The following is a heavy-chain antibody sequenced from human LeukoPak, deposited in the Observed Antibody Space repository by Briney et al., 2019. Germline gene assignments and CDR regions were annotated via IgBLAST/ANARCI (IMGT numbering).Heavy chain of an antibody. CDR1: GLTFSSYS. Sequence: GGSLRLSCAASGLTFSSYSMNWVRQAPGKGLEWVSSISSSSSYIYYADSVKGRFTISRDNAKNSLYLQMNSLRAEDTAVYYCARALYSSGWYGPAYWGQGTLVTVSS. J-gene: IGHJ4*02. CDR3: ARALYSSGWYGPAY. V-gene: IGHV3-21*01. CDR2: ISSSSSYI. D-gene: IGHD6-19*01.